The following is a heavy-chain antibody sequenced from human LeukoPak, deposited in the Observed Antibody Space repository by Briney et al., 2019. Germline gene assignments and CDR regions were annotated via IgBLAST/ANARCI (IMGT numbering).Heavy chain of an antibody. V-gene: IGHV3-23*01. J-gene: IGHJ4*02. CDR3: TKGDGGWYPIDS. CDR2: INDNGANT. CDR1: GFTFKEYG. Sequence: GGSLRLSCAASGFTFKEYGMSWVRQAPGKGLEWVSTINDNGANTHYADSVKGRFTISSDSSKNTLFLQMNSLRADGTARYYCTKGDGGWYPIDSWGQGTLIIVSS. D-gene: IGHD6-19*01.